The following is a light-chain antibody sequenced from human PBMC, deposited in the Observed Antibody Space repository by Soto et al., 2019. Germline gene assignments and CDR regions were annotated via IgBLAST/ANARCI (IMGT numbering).Light chain of an antibody. CDR2: DVT. CDR3: SSYTSTNTLI. V-gene: IGLV2-14*03. J-gene: IGLJ2*01. Sequence: QSVLTQPASVSGSPGQSVTISCTGTSNDVGGYNYVSWYQHHPGKAPKLMIYDVTNRPSGVSNRFSGSKSGNTASLTISGLQAEDEGDYYCSSYTSTNTLIFGGGTQLTVL. CDR1: SNDVGGYNY.